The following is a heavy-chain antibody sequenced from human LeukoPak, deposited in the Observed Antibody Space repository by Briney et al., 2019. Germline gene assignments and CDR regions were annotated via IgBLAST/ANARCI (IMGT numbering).Heavy chain of an antibody. J-gene: IGHJ4*02. CDR3: ASSGYSYGFDY. V-gene: IGHV4-59*01. Sequence: SETLSLTCTVSGGSIRNYYWSWIRQPPGKGLERIGYIYNSGSSNYNPSLKSRATISLDTSKNQFSLKLSSVTAADTAVYYCASSGYSYGFDYWGQGTLVTVSS. D-gene: IGHD5-18*01. CDR1: GGSIRNYY. CDR2: IYNSGSS.